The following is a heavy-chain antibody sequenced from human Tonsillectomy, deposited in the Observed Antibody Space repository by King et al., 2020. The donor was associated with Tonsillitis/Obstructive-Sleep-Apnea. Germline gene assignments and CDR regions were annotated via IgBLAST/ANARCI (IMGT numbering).Heavy chain of an antibody. V-gene: IGHV1-69*01. CDR1: GGTSSSHA. Sequence: QLVQSGPEVRKPGSSVKLSCKASGGTSSSHALSWVRLAPGQGLQWMGVITPMFGTSRYAQNFQDRLTITADESTTTAYMEFSSLRFDDTAVYYCAGPGFYYGSGSSSWFDSWGQGTLVTVSS. CDR3: AGPGFYYGSGSSSWFDS. CDR2: ITPMFGTS. D-gene: IGHD3-10*01. J-gene: IGHJ5*01.